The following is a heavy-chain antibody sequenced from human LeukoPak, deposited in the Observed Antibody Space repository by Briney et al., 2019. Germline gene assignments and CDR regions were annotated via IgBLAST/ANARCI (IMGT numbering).Heavy chain of an antibody. V-gene: IGHV1-18*01. CDR1: GYTFTSYG. Sequence: ASVKVSCKAPGYTFTSYGITWVRQAPGQGLEWMGWISAYNGNTNYAQKLQGRVTMTTDTSTSTAYMELRSLRSDDTAVYYCAVLRYFDWLDWFDPWGQGTLVTVSS. CDR2: ISAYNGNT. D-gene: IGHD3-9*01. J-gene: IGHJ5*02. CDR3: AVLRYFDWLDWFDP.